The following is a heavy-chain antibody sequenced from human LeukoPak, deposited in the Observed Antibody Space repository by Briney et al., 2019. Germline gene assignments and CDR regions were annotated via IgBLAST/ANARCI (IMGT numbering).Heavy chain of an antibody. CDR1: GFTFSSYA. Sequence: GGSLRLSCAASGFTFSSYAMSWVRQAPGKGLEWVSYIGGSGSPIYYADSVKGRFTISRDNAKKSLYLQMNSLRAEDTAVYYCAREVRNWFDPWGQGTLVTVSS. CDR2: IGGSGSPI. J-gene: IGHJ5*02. CDR3: AREVRNWFDP. V-gene: IGHV3-48*04.